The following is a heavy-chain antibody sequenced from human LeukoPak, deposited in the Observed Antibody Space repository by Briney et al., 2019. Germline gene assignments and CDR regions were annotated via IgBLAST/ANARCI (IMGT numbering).Heavy chain of an antibody. J-gene: IGHJ4*02. CDR1: GGTFSSYA. D-gene: IGHD1-26*01. CDR3: ARGVMELLGVGIDY. CDR2: IIPIFGTA. Sequence: SVKVSCKASGGTFSSYAISWVRQAPGQGLEWMGGIIPIFGTANYAQKFQGRVTITADESTSTAYMELSSLRSEDTAVYYCARGVMELLGVGIDYWGQGTLVTVSS. V-gene: IGHV1-69*13.